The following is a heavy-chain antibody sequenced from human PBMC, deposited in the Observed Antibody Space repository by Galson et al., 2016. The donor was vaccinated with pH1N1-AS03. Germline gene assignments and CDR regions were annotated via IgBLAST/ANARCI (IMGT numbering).Heavy chain of an antibody. CDR3: ARNRLYSSQFGFDY. CDR1: GFTFSSYW. D-gene: IGHD6-13*01. CDR2: ISGSGEDT. Sequence: SLRLSCAASGFTFSSYWMSWVRQAPGKGLEWVSSISGSGEDTYYADSVKGRFTISSDSSKSTVYMQVNSLRAEDTAVHFCARNRLYSSQFGFDYWAQGTLVTVSS. V-gene: IGHV3-23*01. J-gene: IGHJ4*02.